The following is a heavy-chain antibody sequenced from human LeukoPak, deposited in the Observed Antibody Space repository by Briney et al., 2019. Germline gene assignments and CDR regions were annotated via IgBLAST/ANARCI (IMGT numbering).Heavy chain of an antibody. CDR1: GGSISSDSYY. CDR3: ARGAPRWWFDP. D-gene: IGHD4-23*01. J-gene: IGHJ5*02. Sequence: PSETLSLTCTVSGGSISSDSYYWTWIRQPAGKGLEWIGLIYTFGNTNYNPSLKSRVTISVDMSKNQFSLKLSSVTAADTAIYYCARGAPRWWFDPWGQGVLVTVSS. V-gene: IGHV4-61*02. CDR2: IYTFGNT.